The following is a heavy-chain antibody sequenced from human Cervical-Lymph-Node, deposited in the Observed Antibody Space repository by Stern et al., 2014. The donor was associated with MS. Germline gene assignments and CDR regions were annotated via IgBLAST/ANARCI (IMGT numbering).Heavy chain of an antibody. V-gene: IGHV3-9*01. Sequence: EVQLVESGGGLVQPGRSLRLSCVPSGFRFDDYAMHWVRQAPGKGLEWVAGISWNSAKVTYADSVKGRFIISRNNGENSLYLEMHSLRTEDTAFYYCTKARDAIGTYINWFHPWGQGTLVTVSS. J-gene: IGHJ5*02. CDR3: TKARDAIGTYINWFHP. CDR1: GFRFDDYA. D-gene: IGHD2-21*01. CDR2: ISWNSAKV.